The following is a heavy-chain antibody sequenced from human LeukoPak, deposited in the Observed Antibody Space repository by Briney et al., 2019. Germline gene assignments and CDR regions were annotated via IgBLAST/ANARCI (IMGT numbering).Heavy chain of an antibody. J-gene: IGHJ5*02. D-gene: IGHD1-1*01. V-gene: IGHV4-39*01. CDR2: IYYSGGT. CDR1: GGSISSSSYY. Sequence: SETLSLTCTVSGGSISSSSYYWGWIRQPPGKGLEWIGSIYYSGGTYYNPSLKSPVTISVDTSKNQFSLRLSSVTAADTAVYYCARPVPSRLGWFDPWGQGTLVTVSS. CDR3: ARPVPSRLGWFDP.